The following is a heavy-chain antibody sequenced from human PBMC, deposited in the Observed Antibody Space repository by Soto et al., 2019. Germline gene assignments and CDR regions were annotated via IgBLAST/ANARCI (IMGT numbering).Heavy chain of an antibody. Sequence: SLRLSCAASGFTFSSYAMHWVRQAPGKGLEWVAVISYDGSNKYYADSVKGRFTISRDNSKNTLYLQMNSLRAEDTAVYYCARDEYCSSTSCRAASGMDVWGQGTTVTVSS. CDR1: GFTFSSYA. D-gene: IGHD2-2*01. CDR3: ARDEYCSSTSCRAASGMDV. V-gene: IGHV3-30-3*01. CDR2: ISYDGSNK. J-gene: IGHJ6*02.